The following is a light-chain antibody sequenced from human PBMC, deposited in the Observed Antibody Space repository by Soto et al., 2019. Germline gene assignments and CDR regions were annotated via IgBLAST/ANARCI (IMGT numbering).Light chain of an antibody. CDR1: SSNIGAGYD. CDR3: QSYDNSLSAYV. CDR2: GNS. Sequence: QSALAQPPSVSGAPGQKVTISCTGISSNIGAGYDLHWYQQLPGTAPKLLLYGNSNRPSGVPDRFSGSKSGTSASLAITGLQAEDEADYYCQSYDNSLSAYVFGTGTKVTV. J-gene: IGLJ1*01. V-gene: IGLV1-40*01.